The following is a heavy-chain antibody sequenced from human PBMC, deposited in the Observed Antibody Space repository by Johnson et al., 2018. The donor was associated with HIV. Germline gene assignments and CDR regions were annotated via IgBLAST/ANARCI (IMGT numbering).Heavy chain of an antibody. CDR3: AKGGYRGCSVCAFDI. CDR2: ISYDGSNK. Sequence: QVLLVESGGGVVQPGGSLRLSCAASGFTFSSYGMHWVRQAPGKGLEWVAVISYDGSNKYYGDSVKGRFTISRDSSKNTVYLQMNSLTTEDTAMNYCAKGGYRGCSVCAFDIWGQGTMDNVSS. D-gene: IGHD6-19*01. V-gene: IGHV3-30*18. CDR1: GFTFSSYG. J-gene: IGHJ3*02.